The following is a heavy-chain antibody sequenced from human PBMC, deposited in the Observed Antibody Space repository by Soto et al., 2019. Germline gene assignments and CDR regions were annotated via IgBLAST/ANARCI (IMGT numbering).Heavy chain of an antibody. CDR3: ARDSSGVWADHPYYYMDV. D-gene: IGHD3-16*01. V-gene: IGHV1-46*03. Sequence: ASVKVSCKASGYTFTSYYMHWVRQAPGQGLEWMGIINPSGGSTSYAQKFQGRVTMTRDTSTSTVYMELSSLRSEDTAVYYCARDSSGVWADHPYYYMDVWGKGTTVTVSS. CDR2: INPSGGST. J-gene: IGHJ6*03. CDR1: GYTFTSYY.